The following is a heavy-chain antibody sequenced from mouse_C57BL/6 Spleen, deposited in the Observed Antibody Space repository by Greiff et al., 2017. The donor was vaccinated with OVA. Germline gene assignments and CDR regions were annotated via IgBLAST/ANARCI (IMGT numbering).Heavy chain of an antibody. J-gene: IGHJ2*01. CDR3: AAGYYFDY. CDR1: GFTFSDYG. Sequence: EVQLVESGGGLVKPGGSLKLSCAASGFTFSDYGMHWVRQAPEKGLEWVAYISSGSSTSYYADTVKGRFTISRDNAKNTLFLQMTSRRSEDTAMYYCAAGYYFDYWGQGTTLTVSS. D-gene: IGHD4-1*01. CDR2: ISSGSSTS. V-gene: IGHV5-17*01.